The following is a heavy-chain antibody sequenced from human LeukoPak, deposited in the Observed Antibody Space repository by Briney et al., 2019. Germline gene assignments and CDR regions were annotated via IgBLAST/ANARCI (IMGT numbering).Heavy chain of an antibody. CDR1: GFTFSSYW. CDR3: ARKVTKEWLDVFDAFDI. D-gene: IGHD6-19*01. J-gene: IGHJ3*02. CDR2: INSDGSST. V-gene: IGHV3-74*01. Sequence: GGSLRPSCAASGFTFSSYWMHWVRQAPGKGLVWVSRINSDGSSTSYADSVKGRFTISRDNAKNTLYLQMNSLRAEDTAVYYCARKVTKEWLDVFDAFDIWGQGTMVTVSS.